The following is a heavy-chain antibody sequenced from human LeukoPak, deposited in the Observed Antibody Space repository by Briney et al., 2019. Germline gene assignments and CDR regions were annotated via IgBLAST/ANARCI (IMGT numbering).Heavy chain of an antibody. V-gene: IGHV1-2*06. J-gene: IGHJ5*02. CDR3: ARGPAGMASNWFDP. CDR2: INPNSGGT. CDR1: GYTFTGYY. Sequence: ASVKVSCKASGYTFTGYYMHWVRQAPGQGLEWMGRINPNSGGTNYAQKFQGRVTMTRDTSISTAYMELSRLRSEDTAVYYCARGPAGMASNWFDPWGQGTLVTVSS. D-gene: IGHD2-2*01.